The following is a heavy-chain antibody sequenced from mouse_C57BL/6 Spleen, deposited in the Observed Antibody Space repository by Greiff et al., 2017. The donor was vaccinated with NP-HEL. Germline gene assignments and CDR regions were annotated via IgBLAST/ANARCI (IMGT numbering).Heavy chain of an antibody. J-gene: IGHJ4*01. D-gene: IGHD2-5*01. CDR1: GYTFTSYW. Sequence: QVQLQQPGAELVKPGASVKLSCKASGYTFTSYWMHWVKQRPGQGLEWIGMIHPNSGSTNYNEKFKSKATLTVDKSSSTAYMQLSSLTSEDSAVYYCARRYSNPEYAMDYWGQGTSVTVSS. CDR3: ARRYSNPEYAMDY. V-gene: IGHV1-64*01. CDR2: IHPNSGST.